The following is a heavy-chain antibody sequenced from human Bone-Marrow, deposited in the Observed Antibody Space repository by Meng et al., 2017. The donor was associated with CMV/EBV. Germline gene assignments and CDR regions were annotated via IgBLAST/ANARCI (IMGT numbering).Heavy chain of an antibody. CDR1: GFTFSDYF. D-gene: IGHD1-26*01. V-gene: IGHV3-11*01. Sequence: SLKISCAASGFTFSDYFMNWIRQAPGKGLEWVSSISTTGDAMYYADSVKGRFTISRDNAKKSLYLQMNSLSAEDTALYYCARDQEAGGRSYYYYFGMDVWGEGTTVTVAS. CDR3: ARDQEAGGRSYYYYFGMDV. J-gene: IGHJ6*04. CDR2: ISTTGDAM.